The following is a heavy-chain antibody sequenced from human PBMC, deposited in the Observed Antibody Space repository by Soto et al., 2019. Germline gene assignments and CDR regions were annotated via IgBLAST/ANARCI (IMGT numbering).Heavy chain of an antibody. CDR2: INHSGST. J-gene: IGHJ4*02. CDR3: ARVAGSYYFDY. CDR1: GGSFSGYY. Sequence: SETLSLTCAVYGGSFSGYYWSWIRQPPGKGLEWIGEINHSGSTNYNPSLKSRVTISVDTSKNQFSLKLSSVTAADTAVYYCARVAGSYYFDYWGQGTLVTVSS. V-gene: IGHV4-34*01. D-gene: IGHD1-26*01.